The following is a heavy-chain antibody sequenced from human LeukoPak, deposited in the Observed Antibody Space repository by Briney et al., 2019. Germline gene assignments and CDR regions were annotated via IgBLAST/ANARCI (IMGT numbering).Heavy chain of an antibody. CDR1: GFTFTHYA. V-gene: IGHV3-23*01. CDR3: AKVRTGHYFDY. D-gene: IGHD3/OR15-3a*01. CDR2: ISSSGGST. Sequence: GGSLRLSCGASGFTFTHYAMSWVRQAPGKGLEWVSSISSSGGSTYYADSVKGRFTISRDDSKNTLYVQMNSLRAEDTAVYYCAKVRTGHYFDYWGQGTLVTVFS. J-gene: IGHJ4*02.